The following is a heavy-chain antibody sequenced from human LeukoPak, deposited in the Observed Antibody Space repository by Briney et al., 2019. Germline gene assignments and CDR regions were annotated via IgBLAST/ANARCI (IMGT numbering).Heavy chain of an antibody. V-gene: IGHV3-11*01. CDR3: VELGYCIGDSCYEYYFDY. Sequence: GGSLRLSCAASGFTFNDSYMRWIRQAPGKGLEWVSYISSSGSTIYYADSVKGRFTISRDNSKNTLYLQMNSLRAEDTAVYYCVELGYCIGDSCYEYYFDYWGQGTLVTVSS. CDR2: ISSSGSTI. CDR1: GFTFNDSY. D-gene: IGHD2-15*01. J-gene: IGHJ4*02.